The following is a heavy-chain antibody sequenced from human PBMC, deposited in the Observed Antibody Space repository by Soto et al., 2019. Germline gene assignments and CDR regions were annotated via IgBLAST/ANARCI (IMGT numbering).Heavy chain of an antibody. CDR1: GFTFTDFT. D-gene: IGHD6-19*01. CDR3: AGLRSGWYTYFDY. J-gene: IGHJ4*02. V-gene: IGHV3-48*01. Sequence: PGGSLRLSCAASGFTFTDFTMNWVRQAPGRGLEWISYIGTTGTIYYADSVQGRFTISRDDAEDSVYLQMNSLRAEDTALYYCAGLRSGWYTYFDYWGQGALVTVSS. CDR2: IGTTGTI.